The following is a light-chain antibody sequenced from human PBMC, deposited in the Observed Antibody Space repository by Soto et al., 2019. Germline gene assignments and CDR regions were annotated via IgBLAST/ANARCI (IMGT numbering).Light chain of an antibody. J-gene: IGLJ1*01. CDR3: SSFTGSNYV. Sequence: QSALTQPASVSGSPGQSITISCTGTISDVGGYNFVSWYQQSPGKAPNLMICDVSNRPSGVSNRFSGSKSGNTASLTISGLQAEDEADYYCSSFTGSNYVFGTGTKVTVL. CDR1: ISDVGGYNF. CDR2: DVS. V-gene: IGLV2-14*03.